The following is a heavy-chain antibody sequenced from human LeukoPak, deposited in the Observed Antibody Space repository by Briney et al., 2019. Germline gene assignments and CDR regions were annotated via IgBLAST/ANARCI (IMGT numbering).Heavy chain of an antibody. CDR1: GGSISSYY. J-gene: IGHJ4*02. D-gene: IGHD6-19*01. CDR3: ARNSGWYGVS. Sequence: PSETLSLSCTVSGGSISSYYWSWIRQPPGKGLEWIGYIYYSGSTNYNPSLKSRVTISLDTSTNQFSLKLSSVTAADTAVYYCARNSGWYGVSWGQGTLVTVSS. CDR2: IYYSGST. V-gene: IGHV4-59*01.